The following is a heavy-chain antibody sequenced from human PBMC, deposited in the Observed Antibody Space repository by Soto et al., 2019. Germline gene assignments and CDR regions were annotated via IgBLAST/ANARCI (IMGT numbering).Heavy chain of an antibody. CDR2: IYWDDDK. CDR3: ARSVDKVIQNAFDF. J-gene: IGHJ3*01. Sequence: QITLTESGPTLVKPAQTLTLTCTFSGFSLTSPGEAVAWIRQSPGKPLEWLALIYWDDDKRYSPSLRDRLSIAMDTSKNQVFLTLTNVIPVDTGTYCCARSVDKVIQNAFDFWGKGTKVNVSS. CDR1: GFSLTSPGEA. V-gene: IGHV2-5*02.